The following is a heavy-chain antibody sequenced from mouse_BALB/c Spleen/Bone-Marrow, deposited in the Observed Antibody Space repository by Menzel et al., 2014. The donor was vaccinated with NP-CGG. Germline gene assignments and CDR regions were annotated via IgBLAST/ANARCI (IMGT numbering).Heavy chain of an antibody. Sequence: DVMLVDSGGGLVQPGGSLKLSCAASGFTFSNYGMSWVRQTPDKRLDLVATINSNGGTTYYPDSVKGRFTISRDNAKNTLYLQMSSLKSEDTAMYFCARGLYYVAYGPGFAYWGQGTLVTVSA. CDR1: GFTFSNYG. V-gene: IGHV5-6-3*01. D-gene: IGHD2-13*01. CDR3: ARGLYYVAYGPGFAY. J-gene: IGHJ3*01. CDR2: INSNGGTT.